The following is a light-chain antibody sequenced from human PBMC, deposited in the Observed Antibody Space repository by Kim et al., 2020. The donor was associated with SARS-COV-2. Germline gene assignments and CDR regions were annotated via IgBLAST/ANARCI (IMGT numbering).Light chain of an antibody. CDR1: NIGRKI. CDR2: RDY. CDR3: QVLDSSSLV. J-gene: IGLJ2*01. Sequence: SVALRQKARFTCGGINIGRKIVPWYQQNPGQAPVLFIYRDYNWPSGAHERFSGSNSGNTATLTISRAQAGDEADYYCQVLDSSSLVFGGGTQLTVL. V-gene: IGLV3-9*01.